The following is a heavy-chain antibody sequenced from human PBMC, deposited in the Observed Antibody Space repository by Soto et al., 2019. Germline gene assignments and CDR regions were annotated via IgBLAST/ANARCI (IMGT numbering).Heavy chain of an antibody. CDR1: DYTFSNYG. Sequence: SVKVSCKASDYTFSNYGLSWVRQAPGQGLEWMGRIIPILGIANYAQKFQGRVTITADKSASTAYMELSSLRSEDTAVYYCAIPYVWGSYRPFDYWGQGTLVTVSS. CDR3: AIPYVWGSYRPFDY. V-gene: IGHV1-69*04. CDR2: IIPILGIA. D-gene: IGHD3-16*02. J-gene: IGHJ4*02.